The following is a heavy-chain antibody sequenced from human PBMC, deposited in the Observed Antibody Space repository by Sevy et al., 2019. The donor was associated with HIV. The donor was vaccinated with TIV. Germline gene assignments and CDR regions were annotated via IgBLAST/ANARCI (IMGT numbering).Heavy chain of an antibody. V-gene: IGHV5-51*01. Sequence: GESLKISCKGSGYSFTSHWIGWVRHMPGKGLEWMGIIYPDDSDTRYSPSFQGQVTISADKSISTAYLQWSSLKASDTAMYYCVTSRSGYFDSSGYYIYWGQGTLVTVSS. D-gene: IGHD3-22*01. J-gene: IGHJ4*02. CDR3: VTSRSGYFDSSGYYIY. CDR2: IYPDDSDT. CDR1: GYSFTSHW.